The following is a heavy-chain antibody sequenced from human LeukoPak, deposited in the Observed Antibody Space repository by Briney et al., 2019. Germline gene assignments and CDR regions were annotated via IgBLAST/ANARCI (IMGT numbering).Heavy chain of an antibody. CDR1: SEPFSGYY. CDR2: IIHSGST. V-gene: IGHV4-34*12. J-gene: IGHJ6*02. Sequence: SETLSLTCAVYSEPFSGYYWTSIRQPPGKGLEWIGQIIHSGSTNYNPSLKSRVTISVDTSKKQFSLKLGSVTAADTAVYYCATGERGYYYGSGKWRNDYYYYGMDVWGQGTTVTVSS. D-gene: IGHD3-10*01. CDR3: ATGERGYYYGSGKWRNDYYYYGMDV.